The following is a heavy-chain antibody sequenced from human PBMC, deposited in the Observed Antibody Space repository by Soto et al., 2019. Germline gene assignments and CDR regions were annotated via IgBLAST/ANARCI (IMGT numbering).Heavy chain of an antibody. CDR2: IGTAGDT. CDR1: GFTFSSYD. V-gene: IGHV3-13*01. Sequence: GGSLRLSCAASGFTFSSYDMHWVRQATGKGLEWVSAIGTAGDTYYPGSVKGRFTISRENAKSSLYLQMNSLRAGDTAVYYCARAAPYDFWSGYYYYGMDVWGQGTTVTVSS. CDR3: ARAAPYDFWSGYYYYGMDV. J-gene: IGHJ6*02. D-gene: IGHD3-3*01.